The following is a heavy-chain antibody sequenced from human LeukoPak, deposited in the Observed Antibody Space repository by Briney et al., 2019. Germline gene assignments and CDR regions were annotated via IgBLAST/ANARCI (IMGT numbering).Heavy chain of an antibody. J-gene: IGHJ4*02. Sequence: AGSLSLSCAASGFTFSVHGMSWVRQAPGKGLEWVSDISGRDDNTYYADSVKGRFTISTDNSKNTLDLQMNSLRAEDTAIYYCAKRSEYGGNWNHLDYWGQGTLVTVSS. D-gene: IGHD4-23*01. CDR3: AKRSEYGGNWNHLDY. V-gene: IGHV3-23*01. CDR1: GFTFSVHG. CDR2: ISGRDDNT.